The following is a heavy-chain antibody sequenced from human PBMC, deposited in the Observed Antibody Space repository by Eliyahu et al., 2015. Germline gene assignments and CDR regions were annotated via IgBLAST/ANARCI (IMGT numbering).Heavy chain of an antibody. J-gene: IGHJ4*02. Sequence: QLHLQESGPGLVRPSETLSLTCTVSGGSINSNSYFWGWIRQPPGKGLEWIGGVQYSGITQGNPSLKSRLSISVDTSKNQFSLTLSSVSAADTAVYYCTRRNYGSGRRDYWGQGTLVTVSS. CDR2: VQYSGIT. V-gene: IGHV4-39*01. CDR1: GGSINSNSYF. D-gene: IGHD3-10*01. CDR3: TRRNYGSGRRDY.